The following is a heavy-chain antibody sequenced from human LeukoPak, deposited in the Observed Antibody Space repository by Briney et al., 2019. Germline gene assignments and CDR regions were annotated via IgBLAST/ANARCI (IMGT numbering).Heavy chain of an antibody. J-gene: IGHJ4*02. D-gene: IGHD3-22*01. CDR2: IYNSRST. Sequence: PSEKRSLTCTASGGSISSPYWSWIRQPPGKALEWIGYIYNSRSTNYNPSLRSRVTISVDTSKKQFSLKLSSVTAADTAVYYCATSSHDLLDTDYWGQGTLVTVSS. V-gene: IGHV4-59*11. CDR3: ATSSHDLLDTDY. CDR1: GGSISSPY.